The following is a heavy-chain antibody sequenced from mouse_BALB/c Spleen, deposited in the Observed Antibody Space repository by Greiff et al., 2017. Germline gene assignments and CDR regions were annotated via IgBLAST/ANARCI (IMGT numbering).Heavy chain of an antibody. D-gene: IGHD2-14*01. J-gene: IGHJ4*01. CDR2: IDPSDSET. V-gene: IGHV1-61*01. Sequence: VQLQQPGAELVRPGASVKLSCKAFGYTFTSYWMNWVKQRPGQGLEWIGMIDPSDSETHYNQTFKDKATLTVDKSSSTAYMQLSSLTSEDSAVYYCASSKVRRDEAMDYWGQGTSVTVSS. CDR1: GYTFTSYW. CDR3: ASSKVRRDEAMDY.